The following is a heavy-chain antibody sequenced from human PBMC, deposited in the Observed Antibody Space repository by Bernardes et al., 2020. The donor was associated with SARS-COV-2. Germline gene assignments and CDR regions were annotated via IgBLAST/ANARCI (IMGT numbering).Heavy chain of an antibody. D-gene: IGHD3-10*01. CDR1: GFTFSTYA. Sequence: GGSLRLSCVASGFTFSTYAMNWFRQAPGKGLEWVSTISGSAGSTFYADSVKGRFTISRDNSENTLYLQMNSLRAEDTAIYYCAKRDINYYTSGSPFDSWGQGTLVNVSS. CDR3: AKRDINYYTSGSPFDS. V-gene: IGHV3-23*01. CDR2: ISGSAGST. J-gene: IGHJ4*02.